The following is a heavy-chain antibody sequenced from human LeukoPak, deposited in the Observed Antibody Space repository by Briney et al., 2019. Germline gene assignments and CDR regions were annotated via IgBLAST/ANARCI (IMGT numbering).Heavy chain of an antibody. Sequence: SETLSLTCTVSGYSISSGYYWGWIRQPPGKGLGWIGSIYHSGSTYYNPSLKSRVTISVDTSKNQFSLKLSSVTAADTAVYYCARTGRSGSYWGVFDYWGQGTLVTVSS. J-gene: IGHJ4*02. D-gene: IGHD1-26*01. CDR1: GYSISSGYY. CDR3: ARTGRSGSYWGVFDY. CDR2: IYHSGST. V-gene: IGHV4-38-2*02.